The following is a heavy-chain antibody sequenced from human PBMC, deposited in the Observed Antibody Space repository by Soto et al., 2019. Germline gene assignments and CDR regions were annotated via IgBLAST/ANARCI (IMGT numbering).Heavy chain of an antibody. Sequence: GASVKVSCKASGYTFTGFYMHWVRQAPGQGLEWMGWINPNSGGTNYAQKFQGWVTMTRDTSISTAYMELSRLRSDDTAVYYCARGTPRNYYGMDVWGQGTTVTVS. CDR1: GYTFTGFY. CDR3: ARGTPRNYYGMDV. J-gene: IGHJ6*02. CDR2: INPNSGGT. V-gene: IGHV1-2*04.